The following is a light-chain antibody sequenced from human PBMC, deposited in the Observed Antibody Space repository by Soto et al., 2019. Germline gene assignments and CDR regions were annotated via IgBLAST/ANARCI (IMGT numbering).Light chain of an antibody. Sequence: EIVLTQSPATLSLSPGERATLSCRASQSINRHLAWYRQKPGQAPRLLIYDASNRATGIPARFSGSGSGTDFTLTISSRGPEDFGVYYCQQRSNWPPVTFGGGTKVEIK. V-gene: IGKV3-11*01. CDR3: QQRSNWPPVT. CDR1: QSINRH. CDR2: DAS. J-gene: IGKJ4*01.